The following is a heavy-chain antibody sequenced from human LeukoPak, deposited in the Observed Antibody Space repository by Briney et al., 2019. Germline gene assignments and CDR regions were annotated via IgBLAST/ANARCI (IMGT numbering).Heavy chain of an antibody. CDR3: ARHFYPLYFDY. D-gene: IGHD2/OR15-2a*01. CDR1: GYSISSGYY. J-gene: IGHJ4*02. V-gene: IGHV4-38-2*01. CDR2: IYHSGST. Sequence: SETLSLTCAVSGYSISSGYYWGWTRQPPGKGLVWIGSIYHSGSTYYNPSLKSRVTISVDTSKSQFSLKLSSVTAADTALYYRARHFYPLYFDYWGQGTLVTVSS.